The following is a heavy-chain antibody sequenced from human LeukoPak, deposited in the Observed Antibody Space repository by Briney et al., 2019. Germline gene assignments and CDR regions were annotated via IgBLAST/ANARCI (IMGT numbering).Heavy chain of an antibody. D-gene: IGHD3-22*01. Sequence: SETLSLTCTVSGGSISSGSYYWSWIRQPAGKGLEWIGRIYTSGSTTYNSSLKSRVTISLDTSKNHFSLRLSSVTAADTAVYYCASRLRGLLLGEYHYFDYWGQGTLVTVSS. CDR1: GGSISSGSYY. CDR2: IYTSGST. V-gene: IGHV4-61*02. CDR3: ASRLRGLLLGEYHYFDY. J-gene: IGHJ4*02.